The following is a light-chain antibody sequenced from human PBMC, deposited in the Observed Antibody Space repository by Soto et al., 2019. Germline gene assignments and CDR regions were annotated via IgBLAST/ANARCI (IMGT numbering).Light chain of an antibody. CDR1: ISDVGRYNL. J-gene: IGLJ2*01. V-gene: IGLV2-23*01. CDR3: CSYAGGASVV. Sequence: QSALTQPASVSGSPGQSITISCTGTISDVGRYNLVSWYQQHPDKAPKLIIYEDIERPSGVSHRFSGSTSGNTASLTISGVQTEDEAKYFCCSYAGGASVVFGGGTKLTVL. CDR2: EDI.